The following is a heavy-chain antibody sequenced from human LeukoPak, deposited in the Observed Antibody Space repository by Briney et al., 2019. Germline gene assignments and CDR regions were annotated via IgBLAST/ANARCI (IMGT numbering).Heavy chain of an antibody. CDR2: ISYSGNT. J-gene: IGHJ4*02. Sequence: PSETLSLTCTVSGGSISNYYWTWIRQPPGKGLEWIGFISYSGNTNYNPSLKSRVTISLDTSKNQFSLKLISVTAADTAVYYCARDVGYSSANIDYWGQGTLVTVSS. CDR1: GGSISNYY. D-gene: IGHD6-19*01. V-gene: IGHV4-59*01. CDR3: ARDVGYSSANIDY.